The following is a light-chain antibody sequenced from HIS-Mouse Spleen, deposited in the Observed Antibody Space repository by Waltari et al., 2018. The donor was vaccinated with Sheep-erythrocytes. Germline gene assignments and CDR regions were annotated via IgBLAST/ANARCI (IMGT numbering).Light chain of an antibody. J-gene: IGLJ1*01. V-gene: IGLV2-11*01. CDR2: DVS. CDR3: CSYAGSYNHV. Sequence: QSALTQPRSVSGSPGPSVPISCTGTSSDVGGYNSVSWYQQHPGKAPKLMIYDVSKRPSGVPDRFSGSKSGNTASLTISGLQAEDEADYYCCSYAGSYNHVFATGTKVTVL. CDR1: SSDVGGYNS.